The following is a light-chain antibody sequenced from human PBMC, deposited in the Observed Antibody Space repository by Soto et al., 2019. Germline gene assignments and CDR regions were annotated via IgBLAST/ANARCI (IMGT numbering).Light chain of an antibody. CDR2: KAS. CDR3: QHYNSYSEA. J-gene: IGKJ1*01. V-gene: IGKV1-5*03. Sequence: DIQMTQAPTTLSGAVVDRVTITRRASQTISSWLAWYQQKPGKAPKRLIYKASTLKSGVPSRFSGSGSGTEFTLTISSLQPDDFATYYCQHYNSYSEAFGQGTKVDIK. CDR1: QTISSW.